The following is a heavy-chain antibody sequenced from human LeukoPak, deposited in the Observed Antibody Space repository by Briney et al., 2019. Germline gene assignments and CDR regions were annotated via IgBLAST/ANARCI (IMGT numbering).Heavy chain of an antibody. CDR2: FDPEDGET. J-gene: IGHJ6*02. D-gene: IGHD6-13*01. Sequence: GASVKVSCKVSGYTLTELSMHWGRQAPGKGLEWMGGFDPEDGETIYAQKFQGRVTMTEDTSTDTAYMELSSLRSEDTAVYYCATVIAAAAYYYYYGMDVWGQGTTVTVSS. CDR1: GYTLTELS. V-gene: IGHV1-24*01. CDR3: ATVIAAAAYYYYYGMDV.